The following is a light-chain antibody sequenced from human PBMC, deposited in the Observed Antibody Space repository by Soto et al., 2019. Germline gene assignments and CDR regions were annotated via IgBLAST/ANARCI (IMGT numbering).Light chain of an antibody. Sequence: DVQMTQSPSSLSASVGDRVTITCRASQSISNWLAWYQQKPGKAPNLLIYDASSLESGVPSRFSRSGSGTEFTLTISSLQPDDFATYYCQQYNSYLYTFGQGTKVDIK. CDR2: DAS. J-gene: IGKJ2*01. CDR1: QSISNW. CDR3: QQYNSYLYT. V-gene: IGKV1-5*01.